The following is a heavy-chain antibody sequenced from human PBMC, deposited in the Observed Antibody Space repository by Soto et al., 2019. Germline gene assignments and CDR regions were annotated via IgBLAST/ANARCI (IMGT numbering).Heavy chain of an antibody. CDR2: ISSSSSSTI. CDR1: GFTFSSYS. J-gene: IGHJ3*02. Sequence: GGSLRLSCAVSGFTFSSYSMNWVRQAPGKGLEWVSYISSSSSSTIYYADSVKGRFTISRDNAKNSLYLQMNSLRDEDTAVYYCARRTNAFDIWGQGTMVTVSS. D-gene: IGHD1-7*01. V-gene: IGHV3-48*02. CDR3: ARRTNAFDI.